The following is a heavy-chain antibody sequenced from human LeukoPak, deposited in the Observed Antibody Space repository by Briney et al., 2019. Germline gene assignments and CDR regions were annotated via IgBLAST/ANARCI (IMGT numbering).Heavy chain of an antibody. Sequence: GGYLRLSCTASEFTFSNYGMHWVRQAPGKGLEWVVVIWYDGSNKYYADSVKGRFTISRDNSKNTLYLQMNSLRAEDTAVYYCARDYYDSSGYSPDAFDIWGQGTMVTVSS. J-gene: IGHJ3*02. CDR1: EFTFSNYG. D-gene: IGHD3-22*01. CDR3: ARDYYDSSGYSPDAFDI. V-gene: IGHV3-33*01. CDR2: IWYDGSNK.